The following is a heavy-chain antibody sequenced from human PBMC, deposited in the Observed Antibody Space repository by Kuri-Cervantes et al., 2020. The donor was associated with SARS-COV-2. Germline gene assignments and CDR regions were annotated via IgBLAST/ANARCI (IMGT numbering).Heavy chain of an antibody. CDR3: AKVFGVGSNIKYFDY. CDR1: GFTLADYG. CDR2: ITWDGYNT. V-gene: IGHV3-43D*03. Sequence: GGSLRLSCATSGFTLADYGMYWVRQAPGKGLEWVSSITWDGYNTFYADSVKGRFTMSRDSSRNSLYLQMCSLRVEDTAVYFCAKVFGVGSNIKYFDYWGQGTVVTVSS. J-gene: IGHJ4*02. D-gene: IGHD2/OR15-2a*01.